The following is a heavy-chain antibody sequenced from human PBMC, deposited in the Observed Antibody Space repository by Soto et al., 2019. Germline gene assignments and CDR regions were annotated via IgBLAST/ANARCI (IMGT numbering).Heavy chain of an antibody. J-gene: IGHJ4*02. V-gene: IGHV3-72*01. CDR3: GRVYSSSWSGSSFDS. D-gene: IGHD6-13*01. Sequence: PGGSLRLSCAASGFTFSDHYIAWVRQAPGKGLEWVGRSRNKANSYTTEYAASVKGRFTISRDDSKNSRYLQMDSLKTEDTAVYYCGRVYSSSWSGSSFDSWGQGTLVTVSS. CDR1: GFTFSDHY. CDR2: SRNKANSYTT.